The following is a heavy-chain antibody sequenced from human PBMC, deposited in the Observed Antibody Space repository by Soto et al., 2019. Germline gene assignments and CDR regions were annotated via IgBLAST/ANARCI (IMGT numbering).Heavy chain of an antibody. J-gene: IGHJ4*02. V-gene: IGHV3-23*01. Sequence: GGSLRLSCAASGFTFSSYAMSWVRQAPGKGLEWVSAISGSGGSTYYADSVKGRFTISRDNAEKSLYLQMDSLRPDDTALYYCVRGYSDYTDYFDYWGQGALGTVSS. CDR3: VRGYSDYTDYFDY. D-gene: IGHD5-12*01. CDR2: ISGSGGST. CDR1: GFTFSSYA.